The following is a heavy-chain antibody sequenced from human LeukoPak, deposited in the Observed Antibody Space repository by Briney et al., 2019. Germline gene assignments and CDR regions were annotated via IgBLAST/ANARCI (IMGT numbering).Heavy chain of an antibody. V-gene: IGHV3-7*01. Sequence: PGGSLRLSCAASGFTFSNYWMNWVRQAPGKGLEWVANINQDGSEKYYVDSVKGRFTISRDNSKNTLYLQMNSLRAEDTAVYYCAKDSPYSSSLSHYYYYYYMDVWGKGTTVTVSS. CDR1: GFTFSNYW. J-gene: IGHJ6*03. CDR3: AKDSPYSSSLSHYYYYYYMDV. D-gene: IGHD6-13*01. CDR2: INQDGSEK.